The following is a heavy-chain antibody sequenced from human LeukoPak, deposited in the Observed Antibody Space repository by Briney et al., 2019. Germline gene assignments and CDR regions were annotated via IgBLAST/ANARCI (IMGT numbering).Heavy chain of an antibody. J-gene: IGHJ3*02. V-gene: IGHV3-13*01. Sequence: PGGSLRLSCAASGFTFSTYHMHWVRQATGKGLEWVSAIDTAGDTYYPGSVKGRFTVSRENAKNSLYLQMNSLRAGDTAVYYCARVLTARSGGYDAFDMWGQGTMVTVSS. CDR3: ARVLTARSGGYDAFDM. CDR2: IDTAGDT. D-gene: IGHD6-25*01. CDR1: GFTFSTYH.